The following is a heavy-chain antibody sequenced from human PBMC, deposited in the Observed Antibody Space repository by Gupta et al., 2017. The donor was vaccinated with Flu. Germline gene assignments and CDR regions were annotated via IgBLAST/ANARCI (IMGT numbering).Heavy chain of an antibody. J-gene: IGHJ3*02. D-gene: IGHD3-10*01. CDR2: IYYSGST. CDR3: ARELGKTYYYGSGSSWVTDAFDI. CDR1: GGSISSYY. V-gene: IGHV4-59*01. Sequence: QVQLQESGPGLVKPSETLSLTCTVSGGSISSYYWSWIRQPPGKGLEWIGYIYYSGSTNYNPSLKSRVTISVDTSKNQFSLKLSSVTAADTAVYYCARELGKTYYYGSGSSWVTDAFDIWGQGTMVTVSS.